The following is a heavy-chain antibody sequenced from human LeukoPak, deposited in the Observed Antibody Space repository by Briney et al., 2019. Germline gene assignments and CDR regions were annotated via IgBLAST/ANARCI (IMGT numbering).Heavy chain of an antibody. CDR3: ARVRSSGWYGNKYYFDY. J-gene: IGHJ4*02. CDR1: GGTFSSYA. V-gene: IGHV1-69*05. D-gene: IGHD6-19*01. CDR2: IIPIFGTA. Sequence: SVKVSCKASGGTFSSYAISWVRRAPGQGLEWMGGIIPIFGTANYAQKFQGRVTITTDESTSTAYMELSSLRSEDTAVYYCARVRSSGWYGNKYYFDYWGQGTLVTVSS.